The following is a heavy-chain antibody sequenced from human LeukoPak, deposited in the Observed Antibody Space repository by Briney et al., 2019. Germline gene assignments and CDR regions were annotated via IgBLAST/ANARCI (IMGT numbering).Heavy chain of an antibody. CDR1: GGSISSSNW. Sequence: PSGTLSLTCAVSGGSISSSNWWSWVRQPPGKGLEWTGEIHHSGSTNYNPSLKSRVTISVDKSKNQFSLKLNSVTAADTAVYYCARAGARATDFDYWGQGTLVTVSS. J-gene: IGHJ4*02. CDR2: IHHSGST. D-gene: IGHD3-10*01. CDR3: ARAGARATDFDY. V-gene: IGHV4-4*02.